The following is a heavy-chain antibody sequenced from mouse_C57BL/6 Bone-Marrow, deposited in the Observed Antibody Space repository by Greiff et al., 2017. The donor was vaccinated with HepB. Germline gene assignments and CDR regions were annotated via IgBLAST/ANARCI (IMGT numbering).Heavy chain of an antibody. V-gene: IGHV5-4*03. J-gene: IGHJ1*03. CDR3: ARYPDYYGSSYWYFDV. CDR2: ISDGGSYT. Sequence: EVNLVESGGGLVKPGGSLKLSCAASGFTFSSYAMSWVRQTPEKRLEWVATISDGGSYTYYPDNVKGRFTISRDNATNNLYLQMSHLKSEDTAMYYCARYPDYYGSSYWYFDVWGTGTTVTVSS. CDR1: GFTFSSYA. D-gene: IGHD1-1*01.